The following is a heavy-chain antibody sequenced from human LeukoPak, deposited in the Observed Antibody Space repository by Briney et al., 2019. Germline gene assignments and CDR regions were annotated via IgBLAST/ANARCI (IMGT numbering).Heavy chain of an antibody. V-gene: IGHV3-48*02. J-gene: IGHJ4*02. CDR3: ARRAYGDDSFDY. CDR2: ITSGSSPI. Sequence: GGSLRLSCAASGFTFRSYSMNWVRQAPGKGLEWVSYITSGSSPIYYADSVKGRFTISRDNAKNSLYLQMNSLRDEDTAVYYCARRAYGDDSFDYWGQGTLVTVSS. CDR1: GFTFRSYS. D-gene: IGHD4-17*01.